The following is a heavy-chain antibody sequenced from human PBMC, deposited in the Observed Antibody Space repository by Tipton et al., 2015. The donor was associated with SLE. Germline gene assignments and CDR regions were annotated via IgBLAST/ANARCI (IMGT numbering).Heavy chain of an antibody. J-gene: IGHJ6*03. Sequence: TLSLTCTVSGGSISSSSYYWAWIRQPPGKGLEWIGSIYYGGVTYYSPSLKSRVTISVDTSNNQFSLKLSSVTAADTAVYYCARGLPGPYYYYMDVWGKGTTVTVSS. CDR1: GGSISSSSYY. CDR3: ARGLPGPYYYYMDV. CDR2: IYYGGVT. V-gene: IGHV4-39*07.